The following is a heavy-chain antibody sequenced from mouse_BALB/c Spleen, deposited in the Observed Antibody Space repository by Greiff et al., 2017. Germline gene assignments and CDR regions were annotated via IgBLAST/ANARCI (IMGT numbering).Heavy chain of an antibody. Sequence: QVQLQQSGPQLVRPGASVKISCKASGYSFTSYWIHWVKQRPGQGLEWIGMIDPSDSETRLNQKFKDKATLTVDKSSSTAYMQLSSPTSEDSAVYYCARHEGYYRYLYYAMDYWGQGTSVTVSS. V-gene: IGHV1S127*01. J-gene: IGHJ4*01. CDR3: ARHEGYYRYLYYAMDY. CDR2: IDPSDSET. D-gene: IGHD2-14*01. CDR1: GYSFTSYW.